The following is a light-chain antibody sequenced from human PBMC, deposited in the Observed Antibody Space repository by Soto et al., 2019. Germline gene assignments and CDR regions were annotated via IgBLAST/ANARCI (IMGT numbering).Light chain of an antibody. J-gene: IGLJ3*02. Sequence: QSVLTQPPSVSGAPGQRVTISCTGSSSNIGAGYDVHWYQQLPGTATKLLIYGNSNRPSGVPDRFSGSKSGTSASLAITGLQAEDEADYYCQSYDSSLSGWVFGGGTTLTVL. CDR1: SSNIGAGYD. CDR2: GNS. V-gene: IGLV1-40*01. CDR3: QSYDSSLSGWV.